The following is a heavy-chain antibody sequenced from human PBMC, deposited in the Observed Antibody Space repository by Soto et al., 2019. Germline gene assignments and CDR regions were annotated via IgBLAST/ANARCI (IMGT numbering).Heavy chain of an antibody. J-gene: IGHJ4*02. V-gene: IGHV3-11*01. D-gene: IGHD3-22*01. CDR2: ISSYGSNI. CDR3: ARRRNYYDSP. Sequence: QVQLVVSGGGLVKPGGSLRLSCAASGFTFSDYYMSWFRQAPGKGLEWLSYISSYGSNIYYADSVEGRFTISRDNANNFLFLEMNSLRADDTAVYYCARRRNYYDSPWGQGTLVTVSS. CDR1: GFTFSDYY.